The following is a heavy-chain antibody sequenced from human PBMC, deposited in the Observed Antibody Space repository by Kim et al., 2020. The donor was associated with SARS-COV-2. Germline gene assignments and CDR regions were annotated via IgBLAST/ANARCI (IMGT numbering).Heavy chain of an antibody. V-gene: IGHV1-18*01. J-gene: IGHJ4*02. Sequence: YAQKLQGRVTMTKDTTTSTAYMALRSLRSDDTAVYYCARGVFDSSSPENYWGQGTLVTVSS. CDR3: ARGVFDSSSPENY. D-gene: IGHD6-6*01.